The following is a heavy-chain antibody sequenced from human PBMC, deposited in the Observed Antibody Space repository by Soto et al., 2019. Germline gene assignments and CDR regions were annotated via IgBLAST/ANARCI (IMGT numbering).Heavy chain of an antibody. Sequence: GGSLRLSCAASGFTFSSYSMNWVRQAPGKGLEWVSSISSSSGYIYYADSVKGRFTISRDNAKNSLSLQMNSLRSEDTAVYYCARGFPLWFDPWGQGTLVTVSS. CDR1: GFTFSSYS. J-gene: IGHJ5*02. V-gene: IGHV3-21*01. D-gene: IGHD3-3*01. CDR2: ISSSSGYI. CDR3: ARGFPLWFDP.